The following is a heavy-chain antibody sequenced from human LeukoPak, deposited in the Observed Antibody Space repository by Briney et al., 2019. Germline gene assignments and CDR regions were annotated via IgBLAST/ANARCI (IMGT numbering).Heavy chain of an antibody. Sequence: ASAKDSWKASGYTFTGYYMHWGRQAPGQRLEWVGWINPNSGGTNYAQKFQGRVTMTRDTSISTAYIELSSLRSEDTAVYYCARGRLELPLGYYYYYMDVWGKGTTVTVSS. CDR3: ARGRLELPLGYYYYYMDV. D-gene: IGHD1-7*01. J-gene: IGHJ6*03. V-gene: IGHV1-2*02. CDR1: GYTFTGYY. CDR2: INPNSGGT.